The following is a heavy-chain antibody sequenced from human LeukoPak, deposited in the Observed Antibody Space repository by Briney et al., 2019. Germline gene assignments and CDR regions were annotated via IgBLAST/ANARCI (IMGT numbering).Heavy chain of an antibody. V-gene: IGHV4-4*07. J-gene: IGHJ4*02. D-gene: IGHD6-13*01. CDR1: GGSISSYS. CDR2: IYTSGST. Sequence: SETLSLTCTVSGGSISSYSWSWIRQPAGKGLEWIGRIYTSGSTNYNPSLRTRVTMSLDTSKNQFSLKLSSVTAADTAVYYCTRDPHKRVYSDYWGQGTLVTVSS. CDR3: TRDPHKRVYSDY.